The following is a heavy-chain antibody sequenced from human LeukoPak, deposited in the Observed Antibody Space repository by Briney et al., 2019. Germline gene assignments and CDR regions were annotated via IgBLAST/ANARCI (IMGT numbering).Heavy chain of an antibody. J-gene: IGHJ1*01. CDR1: GGTFSSYA. CDR3: ARVSEGRLRYLYFQH. V-gene: IGHV1-69*13. CDR2: IIPIFGTA. D-gene: IGHD3-9*01. Sequence: SVKVSCKASGGTFSSYAISWVRQAPGQGLEWMGGIIPIFGTANYAQKFQGRVTITADESTSTAYMELSSLRSEDTAVYYCARVSEGRLRYLYFQHWGQGTLVTVSS.